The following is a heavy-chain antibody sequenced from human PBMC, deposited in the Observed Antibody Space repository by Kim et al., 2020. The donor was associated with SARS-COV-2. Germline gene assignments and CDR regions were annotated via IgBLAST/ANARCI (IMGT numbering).Heavy chain of an antibody. CDR1: GYTFTSYY. J-gene: IGHJ6*02. Sequence: ASVKVSCKASGYTFTSYYMHWVRQAPGQGLEWMGIINPSGGSTSYAQKFQGRVTMTRDTSTSTVYMELSSLRSEDTAVYYCARGGVGGAYSSSWYDYYYGMDVWGQGTTVTVSS. V-gene: IGHV1-46*01. D-gene: IGHD6-13*01. CDR3: ARGGVGGAYSSSWYDYYYGMDV. CDR2: INPSGGST.